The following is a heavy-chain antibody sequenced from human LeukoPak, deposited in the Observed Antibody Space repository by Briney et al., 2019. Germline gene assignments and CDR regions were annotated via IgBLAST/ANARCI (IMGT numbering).Heavy chain of an antibody. Sequence: GGSLRLSCAASGFTFSNARMSWVRQAPGKGLEWVGRIKSKTDGGTTDYTAPVKGRFTISRDDSKNTLYLQMNSLKTEDTAVYYCTTEIGYYYDSSGSRWGQGTLVTVSS. CDR1: GFTFSNAR. D-gene: IGHD3-22*01. CDR3: TTEIGYYYDSSGSR. CDR2: IKSKTDGGTT. J-gene: IGHJ4*02. V-gene: IGHV3-15*01.